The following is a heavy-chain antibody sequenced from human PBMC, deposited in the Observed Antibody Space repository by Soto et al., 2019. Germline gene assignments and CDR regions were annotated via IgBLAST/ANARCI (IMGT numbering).Heavy chain of an antibody. CDR2: IIPLFGTP. V-gene: IGHV1-69*01. CDR1: GGIFSTYA. J-gene: IGHJ4*02. D-gene: IGHD3-10*01. Sequence: QVQLVQSGAEVKKPGSSVKVSCKASGGIFSTYAISWLRQAPGQGLEWMGGIIPLFGTPNYAQRVQGRVTITADESTNTAYMELSRLRSEDTADYYCARDRDDYGSGNYYNRIDFWGQGTLVTVSS. CDR3: ARDRDDYGSGNYYNRIDF.